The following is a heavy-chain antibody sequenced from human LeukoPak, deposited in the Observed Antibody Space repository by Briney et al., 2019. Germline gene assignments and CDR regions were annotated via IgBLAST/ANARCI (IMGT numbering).Heavy chain of an antibody. CDR1: GFTVSSNY. CDR3: AKVARFNWNDRFDY. CDR2: ISSSGSTI. Sequence: GGSLRLSCAASGFTVSSNYMSWVRQAPGKGLEWVSYISSSGSTIYYADSVKGRFTISRDNAKNSLYLQMNSLRAEDTAAYYCAKVARFNWNDRFDYWGQGTLVTVSS. J-gene: IGHJ4*02. V-gene: IGHV3-11*01. D-gene: IGHD1-20*01.